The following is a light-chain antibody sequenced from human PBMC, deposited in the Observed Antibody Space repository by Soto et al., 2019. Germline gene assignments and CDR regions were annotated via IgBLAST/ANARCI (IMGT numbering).Light chain of an antibody. Sequence: EVVMTQSPATLALSPGERATLSCRANQRVGSALSWYQQKPGQAPRLLIYGASTRATGIPARFSGSGSGTDFTLTISSLQPEDFAVYYCQQDYHLPFTFGQGTKVEIK. CDR1: QRVGSA. CDR2: GAS. CDR3: QQDYHLPFT. J-gene: IGKJ2*01. V-gene: IGKV3D-7*01.